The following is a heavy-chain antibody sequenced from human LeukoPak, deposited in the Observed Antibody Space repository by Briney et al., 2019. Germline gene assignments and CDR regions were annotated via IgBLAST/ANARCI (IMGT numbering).Heavy chain of an antibody. Sequence: SQTLSLTCALSGDSVSSNSAAWNWIRQSPSGGLEWLGRTYHRSKWYYDYAVSVTSRITINPDTSKNQFSLHLNSVTPEDTAVYYCAREGSSSFDYWGQGTLVTVSS. CDR1: GDSVSSNSAA. J-gene: IGHJ4*02. V-gene: IGHV6-1*01. CDR2: TYHRSKWYY. CDR3: AREGSSSFDY. D-gene: IGHD3-10*01.